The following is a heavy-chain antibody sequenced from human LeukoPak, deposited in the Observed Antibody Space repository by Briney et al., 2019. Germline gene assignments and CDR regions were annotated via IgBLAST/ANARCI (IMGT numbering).Heavy chain of an antibody. V-gene: IGHV3-21*01. CDR2: ISSSSSSI. D-gene: IGHD3-22*01. CDR3: ARDVSYDSSGSPFDY. J-gene: IGHJ4*02. CDR1: GFSLKCQL. Sequence: PGGALRPPRAGPGFSLKCQLLDLGPPAPWEGPGWGSFISSSSSSIYYADSVKGRFTMSRDNTKNSLSLQMNSLRAEDTAVYYCARDVSYDSSGSPFDYWGQGTLVTVSS.